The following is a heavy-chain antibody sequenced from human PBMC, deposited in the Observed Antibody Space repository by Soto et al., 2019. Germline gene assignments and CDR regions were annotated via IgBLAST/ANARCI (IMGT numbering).Heavy chain of an antibody. Sequence: RGESLKISCKGSGYSFTSYWIGWVRQMPGKGLEWMGIIYPGDSDTRYSPSFQGQVTISADKSISTAYLQWSSLKASDTAMYYCAIDSLAAAGTSSRGYYYYYGMDVWGQGTTVTVSS. D-gene: IGHD6-13*01. CDR1: GYSFTSYW. J-gene: IGHJ6*02. CDR2: IYPGDSDT. V-gene: IGHV5-51*01. CDR3: AIDSLAAAGTSSRGYYYYYGMDV.